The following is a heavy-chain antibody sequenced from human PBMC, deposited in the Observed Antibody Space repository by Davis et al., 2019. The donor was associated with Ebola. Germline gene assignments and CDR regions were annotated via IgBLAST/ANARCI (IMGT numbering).Heavy chain of an antibody. CDR2: INYSGST. Sequence: MPSETLSLTCAVYGGSFSGYYWTWIRQPPGKGLEWIGEINYSGSTNYNPSLKIRVTISVDPSKNQFSLKLSSVTAADTAVYYCARGGGFGGYGMDVWGQGTTVTVSS. D-gene: IGHD3-10*01. CDR1: GGSFSGYY. V-gene: IGHV4-34*01. CDR3: ARGGGFGGYGMDV. J-gene: IGHJ6*02.